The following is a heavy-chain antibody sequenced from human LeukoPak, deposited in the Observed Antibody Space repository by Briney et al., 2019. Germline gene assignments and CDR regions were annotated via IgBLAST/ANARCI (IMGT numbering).Heavy chain of an antibody. D-gene: IGHD3-22*01. CDR3: ARGSYDSSGVSAFDI. Sequence: ASVKVSCKASGYTFTGYYMHWVQQAPGQGLEWMGWINPNSGGTNYAQKFQGWVTMTRDTSISTAYMELSRLRSDDTAVYYCARGSYDSSGVSAFDIWGQGTMVTVSS. CDR2: INPNSGGT. CDR1: GYTFTGYY. J-gene: IGHJ3*02. V-gene: IGHV1-2*04.